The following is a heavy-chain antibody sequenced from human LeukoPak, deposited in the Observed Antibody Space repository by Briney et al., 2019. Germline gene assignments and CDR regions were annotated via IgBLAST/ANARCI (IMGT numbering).Heavy chain of an antibody. CDR3: AGRGSSGYLVDP. D-gene: IGHD3-22*01. CDR2: IIPIFGTA. V-gene: IGHV1-69*01. CDR1: GGTFSNYA. J-gene: IGHJ5*02. Sequence: GASVKVSCKASGGTFSNYAISWVRQAPGQGLEWMGGIIPIFGTANYARRFQGRVTITADESTSTAYMELSSLRSEDTAVYYCAGRGSSGYLVDPWGQGTLVTVSS.